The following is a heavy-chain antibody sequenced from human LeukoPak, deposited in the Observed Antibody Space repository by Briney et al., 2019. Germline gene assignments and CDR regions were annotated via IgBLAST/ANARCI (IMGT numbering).Heavy chain of an antibody. CDR3: ARVAAAPYYYNYGMDV. V-gene: IGHV1-18*01. CDR2: ISAYNGNT. J-gene: IGHJ6*02. CDR1: GYTFTSYG. Sequence: ASVKVSCKASGYTFTSYGISWVRQAPGQGLEWMGWISAYNGNTNYAQKLQGRVTMTTDTSTSTAYMELRSLRSDATAVYYCARVAAAPYYYNYGMDVWGQGTTVTVSS. D-gene: IGHD6-13*01.